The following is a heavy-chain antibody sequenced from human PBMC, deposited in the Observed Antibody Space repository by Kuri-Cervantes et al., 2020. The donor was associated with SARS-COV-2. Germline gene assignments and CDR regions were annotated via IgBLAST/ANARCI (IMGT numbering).Heavy chain of an antibody. CDR1: GYTFTGYY. CDR3: AKGDLSRNYHFDY. J-gene: IGHJ4*02. V-gene: IGHV1-58*02. Sequence: SVKVSCKASGYTFTGYYMHWVRQAPGQGLEWMGWIVVGSGNTNYAQKFQERVTITRDMSTSTAYMELSSLRSEDTAVYYCAKGDLSRNYHFDYWGQGTLVTVSS. CDR2: IVVGSGNT. D-gene: IGHD1-7*01.